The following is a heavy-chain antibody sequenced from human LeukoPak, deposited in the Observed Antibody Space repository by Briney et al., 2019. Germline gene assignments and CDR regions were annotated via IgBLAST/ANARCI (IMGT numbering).Heavy chain of an antibody. Sequence: GGSLRLSCAASGFTFSSYWMSWVRQAPGKGLEWVANIKQDGSEKYYVDSVKGRFTISRDNAKNSLYLQMNSLRAEDTAVYYCARVGLVRYSPDYYYYYYMDVWGKGTTVTVSS. D-gene: IGHD2-21*01. CDR2: IKQDGSEK. V-gene: IGHV3-7*01. CDR3: ARVGLVRYSPDYYYYYYMDV. CDR1: GFTFSSYW. J-gene: IGHJ6*03.